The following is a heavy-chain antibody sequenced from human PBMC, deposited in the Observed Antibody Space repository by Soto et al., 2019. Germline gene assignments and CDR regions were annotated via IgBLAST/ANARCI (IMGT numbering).Heavy chain of an antibody. CDR2: IYYSGST. Sequence: KPSETLSLTCTVSGGSISSGDYYWSWIRQPPGKGLEWIGYIYYSGSTYYNPSLKSRVTISVDTSKNQFSLKLSSVTAADTAVYYCARELVAGKIFDYWGQGTLVTVSS. J-gene: IGHJ4*02. CDR3: ARELVAGKIFDY. D-gene: IGHD6-19*01. CDR1: GGSISSGDYY. V-gene: IGHV4-30-4*01.